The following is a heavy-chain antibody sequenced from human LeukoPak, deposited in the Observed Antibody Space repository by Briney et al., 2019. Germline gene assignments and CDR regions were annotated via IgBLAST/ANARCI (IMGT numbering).Heavy chain of an antibody. D-gene: IGHD4-17*01. Sequence: GGSLRLSCAASEFTFSSYWMSWVRQAPGKGLEWVANIKQDGGQIYYLESVKGRFTVSRDNAKNSLYLQMNSLRAEDTAVYYCARLGARQMLEYWGQGTLVTVSS. CDR3: ARLGARQMLEY. V-gene: IGHV3-7*01. CDR2: IKQDGGQI. CDR1: EFTFSSYW. J-gene: IGHJ4*02.